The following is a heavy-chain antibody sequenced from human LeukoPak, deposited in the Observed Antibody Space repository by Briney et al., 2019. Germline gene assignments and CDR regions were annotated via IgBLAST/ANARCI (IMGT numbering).Heavy chain of an antibody. D-gene: IGHD3-22*01. CDR3: ARYRVVGNWFDP. V-gene: IGHV4-4*07. CDR2: IYTSGGT. J-gene: IGHJ5*02. Sequence: SETLSLTCTVSGGSISSYYWSWIRQPAGKGLEWIGRIYTSGGTNYNPSLKSRVTMSVDTSKNQFSLKLSSVTAADTAVYYCARYRVVGNWFDPWGQGTLVTVSS. CDR1: GGSISSYY.